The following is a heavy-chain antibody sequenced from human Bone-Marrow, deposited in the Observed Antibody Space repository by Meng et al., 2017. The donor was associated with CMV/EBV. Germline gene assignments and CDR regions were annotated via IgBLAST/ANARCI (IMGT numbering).Heavy chain of an antibody. Sequence: GESLKISCAASGFTFSSYGMHWVRQAPGKGLEWVAFIRYDGSNKYYADSVKGRFTISRDNSKNTLYLQMNSLRAEDTAVYYCAKDLVVVVRGGMDAWGQGTTVTVSS. D-gene: IGHD2-2*01. CDR1: GFTFSSYG. CDR2: IRYDGSNK. J-gene: IGHJ6*02. V-gene: IGHV3-30*02. CDR3: AKDLVVVVRGGMDA.